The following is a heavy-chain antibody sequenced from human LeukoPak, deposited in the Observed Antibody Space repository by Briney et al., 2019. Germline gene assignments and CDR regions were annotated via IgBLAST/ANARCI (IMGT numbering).Heavy chain of an antibody. D-gene: IGHD2-15*01. V-gene: IGHV4-59*08. CDR2: IYYIGST. CDR1: VGSISSYY. CDR3: ARHGFSFGDARYCSGGSCYSIDY. J-gene: IGHJ4*02. Sequence: SETLSLTCTVSVGSISSYYWSWIRQPPARGLEWMGYIYYIGSTNYNPSLKSRVTISVDTSKNQFSLKLSSVTAADTAVYYCARHGFSFGDARYCSGGSCYSIDYWGQGTLVTVSS.